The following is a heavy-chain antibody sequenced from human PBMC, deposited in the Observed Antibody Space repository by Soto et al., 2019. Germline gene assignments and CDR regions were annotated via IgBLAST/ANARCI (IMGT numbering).Heavy chain of an antibody. V-gene: IGHV2-26*01. D-gene: IGHD4-4*01. CDR1: GFSLSNARMG. Sequence: SGPTLVNPTETLTLTCTVSGFSLSNARMGVSWIRQPPGKALEWLAHIFSNDEKSYSTSLKSRLTISKDTSKSRVVLTMTNMDPVDTATYYCARIRYSNYVYYYYYYMDVWGKGTTVTVSS. J-gene: IGHJ6*03. CDR3: ARIRYSNYVYYYYYYMDV. CDR2: IFSNDEK.